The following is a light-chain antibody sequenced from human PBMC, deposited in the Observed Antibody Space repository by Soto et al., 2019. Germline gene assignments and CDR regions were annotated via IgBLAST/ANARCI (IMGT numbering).Light chain of an antibody. CDR1: QSVSSSH. CDR2: GAS. V-gene: IGKV3D-15*01. Sequence: PGERATLSCRASQSVSSSHLAWYQQKPGLAPRLLIYGASSRATGIPDRFGGSGSGTEFTLTISSLQSEDFAVYYCQQYNDWPRTFGQGTKVDIK. CDR3: QQYNDWPRT. J-gene: IGKJ1*01.